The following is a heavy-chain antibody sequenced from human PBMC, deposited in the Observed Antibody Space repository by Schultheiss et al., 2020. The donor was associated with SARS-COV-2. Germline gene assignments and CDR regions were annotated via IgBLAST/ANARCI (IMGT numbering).Heavy chain of an antibody. D-gene: IGHD2-15*01. V-gene: IGHV1-3*01. Sequence: ASVKVSCKASGYSFSNFALYWVRQAPGQRLEWMGWINGGNGNTKYSQKFQGRVTMTTDTSTSTAYMELRSLRSDDTAVYFCARGYCSGGSCYGVDYWGQGTLVTVSS. CDR3: ARGYCSGGSCYGVDY. J-gene: IGHJ4*02. CDR2: INGGNGNT. CDR1: GYSFSNFA.